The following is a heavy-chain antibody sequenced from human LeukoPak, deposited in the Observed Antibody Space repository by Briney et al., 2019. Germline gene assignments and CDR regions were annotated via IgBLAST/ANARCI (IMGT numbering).Heavy chain of an antibody. CDR1: GFTFSAYW. D-gene: IGHD3-16*01. Sequence: QPGGSLRLSCAASGFTFSAYWMHWVRQVPGKGLVWVSRINNDGTATFFADSVKGRFTTSRDNAKNSLYLQMNSLRAEDTAVYYCVRARSYYDYVWGSRSGLYFDYWGQGTLVTVSS. V-gene: IGHV3-74*01. CDR2: INNDGTAT. CDR3: VRARSYYDYVWGSRSGLYFDY. J-gene: IGHJ4*02.